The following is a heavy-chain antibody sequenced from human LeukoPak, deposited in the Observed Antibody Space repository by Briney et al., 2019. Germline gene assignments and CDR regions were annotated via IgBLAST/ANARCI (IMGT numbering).Heavy chain of an antibody. Sequence: SETLSLTCTVSGGSISDYYWNWIRQPAGKGLEWIGRIYNSGSTNYNPSLKSRVTMSVDTSKNQVSLKLSSVTAADTAVYYCAREGGWYVWHFDYWGQGTLVTVSS. CDR2: IYNSGST. V-gene: IGHV4-4*07. D-gene: IGHD6-19*01. CDR1: GGSISDYY. CDR3: AREGGWYVWHFDY. J-gene: IGHJ4*02.